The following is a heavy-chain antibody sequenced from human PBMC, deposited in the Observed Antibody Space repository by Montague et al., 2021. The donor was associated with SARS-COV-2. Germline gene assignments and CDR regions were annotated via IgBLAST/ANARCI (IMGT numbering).Heavy chain of an antibody. CDR1: GGSFSGYY. Sequence: SETLSLTCAVYGGSFSGYYWWWIRRPPGKGLEWIGEINHSGSTTXNPSPHSRVTISVVTYKNHFSLMLISFAAAATAVYYCARLPVYYYYYYMDVWGKGTTVTVSS. V-gene: IGHV4-34*01. CDR3: ARLPVYYYYYYMDV. J-gene: IGHJ6*03. CDR2: INHSGST.